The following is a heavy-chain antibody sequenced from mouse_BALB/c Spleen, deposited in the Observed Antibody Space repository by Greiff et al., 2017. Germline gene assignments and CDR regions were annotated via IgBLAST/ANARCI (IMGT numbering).Heavy chain of an antibody. CDR2: ISNGGGST. Sequence: EVHLVESGGGLVQPGGSLKLSCAASGFTFSSYTMSWVRQTPEKRLEWVAYISNGGGSTYYPDTVKGRFTISRDNAKNTLYLQMSSLKSEDTAMYYCARGGRYDGFAYWGQGTLVTVSA. D-gene: IGHD2-14*01. J-gene: IGHJ3*01. CDR3: ARGGRYDGFAY. CDR1: GFTFSSYT. V-gene: IGHV5-12-2*01.